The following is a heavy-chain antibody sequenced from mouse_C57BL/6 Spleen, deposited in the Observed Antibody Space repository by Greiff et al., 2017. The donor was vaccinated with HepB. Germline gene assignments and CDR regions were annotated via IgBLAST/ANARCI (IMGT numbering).Heavy chain of an antibody. CDR1: GYSFTGYY. D-gene: IGHD2-5*01. CDR3: ARHSNYDYFDY. CDR2: INPSTGGT. Sequence: EVQLQQSGPELVKPGASVKISCKASGYSFTGYYMNWVKQSPEKSLEWIGEINPSTGGTTYNQKFKAKATLTVDKSSSTAYMQLKSLTSEDSAVYYCARHSNYDYFDYWGQGTTLTVSS. J-gene: IGHJ2*01. V-gene: IGHV1-42*01.